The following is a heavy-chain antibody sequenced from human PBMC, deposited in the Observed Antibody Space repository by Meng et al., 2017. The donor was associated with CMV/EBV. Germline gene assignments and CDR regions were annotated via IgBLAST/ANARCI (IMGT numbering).Heavy chain of an antibody. D-gene: IGHD6-6*01. V-gene: IGHV1-2*02. CDR2: INPNSGGT. CDR3: ARGHPQGQLAYYYYGMDV. CDR1: GYTFTGYY. Sequence: ASVKVSCKASGYTFTGYYMHWVRQAPGQGLEWMGWINPNSGGTNYAQKFQGRVTMTRDTSISTAYMELSRLRSDDTAVYYCARGHPQGQLAYYYYGMDVWGQGTTVTVSS. J-gene: IGHJ6*02.